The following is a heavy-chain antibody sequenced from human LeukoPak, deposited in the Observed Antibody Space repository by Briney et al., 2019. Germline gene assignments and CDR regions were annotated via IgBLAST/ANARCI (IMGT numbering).Heavy chain of an antibody. D-gene: IGHD3-10*01. J-gene: IGHJ4*02. CDR2: ISSSSSYI. CDR1: GFTFSSYS. V-gene: IGHV3-21*01. CDR3: ARDFRYYYGSRSYYNEHYFDY. Sequence: GGSLRLSCAASGFTFSSYSMNWVRQAPGKGLEWVSSISSSSSYIYYADSVKGRFTISRDNAKNPLYLQMNSLRAEDTAVYYCARDFRYYYGSRSYYNEHYFDYWGQGTLVTVSS.